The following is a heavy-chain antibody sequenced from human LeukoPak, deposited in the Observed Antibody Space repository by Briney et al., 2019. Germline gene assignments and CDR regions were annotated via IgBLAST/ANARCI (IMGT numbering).Heavy chain of an antibody. Sequence: PGGSLRLSCVASGFTFSTYSMNWVRQAPGKGLEWVSFISTSSNYIYYADSVKGRFTISRDNAKNSLYLQMNSLRAEDTAVYYCARGGLVYYDSSGQGFDYWGQGTLVTVSS. CDR2: ISTSSNYI. V-gene: IGHV3-21*01. D-gene: IGHD3-22*01. CDR3: ARGGLVYYDSSGQGFDY. CDR1: GFTFSTYS. J-gene: IGHJ4*02.